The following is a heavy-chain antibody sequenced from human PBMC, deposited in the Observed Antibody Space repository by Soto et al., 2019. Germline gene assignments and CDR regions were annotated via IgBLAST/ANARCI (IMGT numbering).Heavy chain of an antibody. CDR3: ARLPYSYALKNYYYYGMDV. Sequence: GESLKISCKGSGYSFTSYWIGWVRQMPGKGLEWMGIIYPGDSDTRYSPSFQGQVTISADKSISTAYLQWSSLKASDTAMYYCARLPYSYALKNYYYYGMDVWGQGTTVTVSS. J-gene: IGHJ6*02. CDR1: GYSFTSYW. D-gene: IGHD5-18*01. V-gene: IGHV5-51*01. CDR2: IYPGDSDT.